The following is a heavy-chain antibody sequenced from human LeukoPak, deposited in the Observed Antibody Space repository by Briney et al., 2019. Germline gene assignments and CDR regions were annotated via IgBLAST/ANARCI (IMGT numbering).Heavy chain of an antibody. CDR2: ISGSGDTT. D-gene: IGHD1-1*01. V-gene: IGHV3-23*01. CDR1: GLTFSRFA. Sequence: GGSLRLSCAASGLTFSRFARSWVRQAPGKGLEWVSTISGSGDTTYYADSVKGRFTISRDNLKNTLYVQMNSLRVEDTAVYYCAKGHSALGTGFDYWGQGTLVIVSS. J-gene: IGHJ4*02. CDR3: AKGHSALGTGFDY.